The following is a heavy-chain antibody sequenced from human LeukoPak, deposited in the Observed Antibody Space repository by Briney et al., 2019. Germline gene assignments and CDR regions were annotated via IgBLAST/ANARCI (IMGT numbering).Heavy chain of an antibody. CDR2: IYYSGST. CDR1: GGSISSYY. Sequence: SSETLSLTCTVSGGSISSYYWSWIRQPPGKRLEWIGYIYYSGSTNYNPSLKSRVTISVDTSKNQFSLKLSSVTAADTAVYYCARGGWKPVDYWGQGTLVTVSS. CDR3: ARGGWKPVDY. J-gene: IGHJ4*02. V-gene: IGHV4-59*01. D-gene: IGHD1-1*01.